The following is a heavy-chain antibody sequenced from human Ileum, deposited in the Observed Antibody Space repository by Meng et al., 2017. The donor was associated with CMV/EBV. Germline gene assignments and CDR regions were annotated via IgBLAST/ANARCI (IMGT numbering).Heavy chain of an antibody. V-gene: IGHV3-48*03. CDR2: ISSSGNDI. CDR1: GFTFNNYE. Sequence: SCAASGFTFNNYEMNWVRQAPGKGLEWLSFISSSGNDIYYAESVKGRFTISRDNAKRSLFLQMNSLRAEDTAVYYCARDLVREVITVHYYYYGMDIWGQGTTVTVSS. CDR3: ARDLVREVITVHYYYYGMDI. D-gene: IGHD3-10*01. J-gene: IGHJ6*02.